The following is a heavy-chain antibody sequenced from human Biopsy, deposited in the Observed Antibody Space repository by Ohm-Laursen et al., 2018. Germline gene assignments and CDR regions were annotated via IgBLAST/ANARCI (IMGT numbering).Heavy chain of an antibody. J-gene: IGHJ6*02. CDR2: MNHSGRT. V-gene: IGHV4-34*01. D-gene: IGHD3-22*01. Sequence: TLSLTSAVYGESFNGYHWSWIRQTPGKGLEWIGEMNHSGRTNYNPSLKSRVTISVDTSKNQFSLKVRPVTAADTAVYYCVRGVDYYDPYHYYALDVWGQGTTVTVSS. CDR1: GESFNGYH. CDR3: VRGVDYYDPYHYYALDV.